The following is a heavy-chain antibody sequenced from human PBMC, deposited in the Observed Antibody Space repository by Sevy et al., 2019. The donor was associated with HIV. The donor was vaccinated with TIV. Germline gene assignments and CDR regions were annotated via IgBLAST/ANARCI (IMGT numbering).Heavy chain of an antibody. J-gene: IGHJ1*01. CDR1: GFTFNFFS. D-gene: IGHD1-1*01. V-gene: IGHV3-30-3*01. CDR3: ALERLSSAVAEYFHN. CDR2: ISFDGSNE. Sequence: GGSLRLSCAASGFTFNFFSMHWVRQAPGMGLEWVATISFDGSNEHYADSVKGRFTISRDNSKNSLFLQMNSLRADDSAVYYCALERLSSAVAEYFHNWGQCTLVTVSS.